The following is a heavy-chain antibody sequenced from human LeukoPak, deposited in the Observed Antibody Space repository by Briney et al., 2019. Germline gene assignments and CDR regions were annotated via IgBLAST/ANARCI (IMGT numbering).Heavy chain of an antibody. CDR2: IDWGDDK. V-gene: IGHV2-70*20. CDR3: ARLYFWSGYYDY. CDR1: GFSRRTSGVC. J-gene: IGHJ4*02. D-gene: IGHD3-3*01. Sequence: ESGPALVKPPQTLTLTSTFSGFSRRTSGVCVSWVRQPPGKALEWLAIIDWGDDKYYSTSLKTRLTSTKDTSKTQVVLTMTNMDPVDTATYYCARLYFWSGYYDYWGQGTLVTVSS.